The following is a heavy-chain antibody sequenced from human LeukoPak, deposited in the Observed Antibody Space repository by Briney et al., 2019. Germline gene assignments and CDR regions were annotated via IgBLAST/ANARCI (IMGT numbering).Heavy chain of an antibody. Sequence: ASVSVSCTASGYTFTIYGISWVRQAPGQGVEWMEWISAYNGNTNYAQKLKGRVTMTTDTSTSTAYMELRSLRSDDTAVYYCARVGHQGPFDYWGQGTLVTVSS. J-gene: IGHJ4*02. CDR3: ARVGHQGPFDY. CDR2: ISAYNGNT. V-gene: IGHV1-18*01. CDR1: GYTFTIYG.